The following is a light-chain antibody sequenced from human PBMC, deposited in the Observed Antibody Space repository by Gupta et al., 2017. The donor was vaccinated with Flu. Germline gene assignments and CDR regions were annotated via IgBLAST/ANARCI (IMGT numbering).Light chain of an antibody. CDR1: SSNIGAGYD. CDR3: QSYDSSLSSAV. Sequence: QSVLTPPPSLSGAPGQRVTISFTGRSSNIGAGYDVHWYQQLPGAAPKLLIYAYNNRPSGVPDRFSASKSGTSASLAITGLQAEDDADYYCQSYDSSLSSAVFGGGTKLTVL. V-gene: IGLV1-40*01. J-gene: IGLJ3*02. CDR2: AYN.